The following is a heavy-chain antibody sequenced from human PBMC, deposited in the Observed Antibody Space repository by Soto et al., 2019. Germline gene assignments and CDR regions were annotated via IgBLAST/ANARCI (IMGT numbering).Heavy chain of an antibody. V-gene: IGHV3-33*01. Sequence: LRLSCAASGFTFSSYGMHWVRQAPGKGLEWVAVIWYDGSNKYYADSVKGRFTISRDNSKNTLYLQMNSLRAEDTAVYYCARDVSSSWYNWFDPWGQGTLVTVSS. D-gene: IGHD6-13*01. CDR1: GFTFSSYG. CDR3: ARDVSSSWYNWFDP. CDR2: IWYDGSNK. J-gene: IGHJ5*02.